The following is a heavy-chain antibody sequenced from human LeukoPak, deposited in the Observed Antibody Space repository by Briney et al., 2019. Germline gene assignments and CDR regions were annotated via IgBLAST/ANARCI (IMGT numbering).Heavy chain of an antibody. V-gene: IGHV3-23*01. Sequence: PGGSLRLSCAAYGFTFSNYGMDWVRQAPGKGLEWVSGIGGRGDRTYFADSVKGRFAISRDNSKNTMYLQMSSLRAEDTAIYYCARDQDWGSFDIWGQGTMVTVSS. CDR1: GFTFSNYG. CDR3: ARDQDWGSFDI. CDR2: IGGRGDRT. J-gene: IGHJ3*02. D-gene: IGHD7-27*01.